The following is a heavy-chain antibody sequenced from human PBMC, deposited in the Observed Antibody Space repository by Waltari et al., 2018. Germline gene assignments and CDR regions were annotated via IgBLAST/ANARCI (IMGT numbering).Heavy chain of an antibody. J-gene: IGHJ4*02. D-gene: IGHD3-9*01. CDR2: IYYSGNT. Sequence: QLQESGPGLMKTSETLSLTCTVSGDSISSSHYYWGWIRQPPGKGLEWIGSIYYSGNTYNNPSLKRRATVAVDTSKNQFSLNLISGTAADTAVYFCARDFTVRYFDWLSQGDLYYFDNWGQGTLVTVSP. CDR1: GDSISSSHYY. CDR3: ARDFTVRYFDWLSQGDLYYFDN. V-gene: IGHV4-39*07.